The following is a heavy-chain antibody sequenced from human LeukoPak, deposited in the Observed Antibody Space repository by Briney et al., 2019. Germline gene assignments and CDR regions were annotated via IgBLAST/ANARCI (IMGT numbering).Heavy chain of an antibody. V-gene: IGHV3-30*03. Sequence: TGGSLRLSCAASGFSFSSYGMHWVRQPPGKGLEWVAFISYDGSNKYHADSVKGRFTISRDNSQNTVYLQMNSLRGEDTAVYYCARDGTSYGMDVWGQGTTVTVSS. D-gene: IGHD1-1*01. CDR1: GFSFSSYG. CDR3: ARDGTSYGMDV. J-gene: IGHJ6*02. CDR2: ISYDGSNK.